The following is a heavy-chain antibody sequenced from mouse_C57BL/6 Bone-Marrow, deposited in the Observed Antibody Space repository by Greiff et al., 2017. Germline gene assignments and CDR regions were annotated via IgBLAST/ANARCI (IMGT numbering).Heavy chain of an antibody. CDR2: IYPGDGDT. V-gene: IGHV1-82*01. CDR1: GYSFSSSW. CDR3: ARSELLKGAMDY. J-gene: IGHJ4*01. Sequence: VKVVESGPELVKPGASVKISCKASGYSFSSSWMNWVKQRPGKGLEWIGRIYPGDGDTNYNGKFKGKATLTADKSSSTAYMQLSSLTSEDSAVYFCARSELLKGAMDYWGQGTSVTVSS. D-gene: IGHD1-1*01.